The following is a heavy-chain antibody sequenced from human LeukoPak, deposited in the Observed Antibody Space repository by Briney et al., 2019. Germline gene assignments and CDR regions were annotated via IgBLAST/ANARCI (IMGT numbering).Heavy chain of an antibody. D-gene: IGHD4-17*01. CDR1: GFTFSSYG. CDR2: ISYDGSNK. J-gene: IGHJ4*02. V-gene: IGHV3-30*18. Sequence: GGSLRLSCAASGFTFSSYGMHWVRQAPGKGLEWVAVISYDGSNKYYADSVKGRFTISRDNSKNTLYLQMNSLRAEDTALYYCAKDTRSAVTTGGDYWGQGTLVTVSS. CDR3: AKDTRSAVTTGGDY.